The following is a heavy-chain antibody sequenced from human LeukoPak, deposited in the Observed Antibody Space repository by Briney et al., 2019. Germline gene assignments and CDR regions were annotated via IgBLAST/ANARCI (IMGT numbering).Heavy chain of an antibody. J-gene: IGHJ5*02. CDR2: IHAGNGDT. V-gene: IGHV1-3*01. CDR1: GYTFTKYA. Sequence: ASVRVXXKTSGYTFTKYAMHWVRQAPGQSLEWMGWIHAGNGDTRFSQTFQGRVTITRGTSASTVYMELSSLRSEDTAVYYCARDRLMGVAPFDPWGQGTLVTVSS. CDR3: ARDRLMGVAPFDP. D-gene: IGHD2-2*01.